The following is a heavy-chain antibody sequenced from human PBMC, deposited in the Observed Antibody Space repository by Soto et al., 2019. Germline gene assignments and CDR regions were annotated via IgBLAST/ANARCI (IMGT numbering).Heavy chain of an antibody. J-gene: IGHJ4*02. CDR3: AKEQAAHYFDY. CDR1: GFTFSNYA. V-gene: IGHV3-23*01. CDR2: ISSGGDNT. D-gene: IGHD2-15*01. Sequence: GGSLRLSCAASGFTFSNYAMTWVRQAPGKGLEWVSTISSGGDNTYYADSVKGRFTIFRDNSKNTLYLQMNSLRGEDTAVYYCAKEQAAHYFDYWGQGTLVTVSS.